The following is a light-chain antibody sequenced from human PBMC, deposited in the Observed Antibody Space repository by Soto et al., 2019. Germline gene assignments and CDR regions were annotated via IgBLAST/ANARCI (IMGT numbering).Light chain of an antibody. V-gene: IGKV3-11*01. CDR2: GAS. J-gene: IGKJ3*01. Sequence: IVLTHSPATLSFSPGEIATLSFRASQSVNNYLAWYQQRPGQAPRLLIYGASNRATGIPARFSGSGSGTDFTLTISSLEPEDFAVYYCQHRNNRPFSFGPGTKVDIK. CDR1: QSVNNY. CDR3: QHRNNRPFS.